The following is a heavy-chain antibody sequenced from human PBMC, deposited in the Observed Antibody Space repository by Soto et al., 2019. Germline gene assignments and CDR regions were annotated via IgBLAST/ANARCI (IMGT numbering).Heavy chain of an antibody. V-gene: IGHV3-11*01. CDR3: SREPRLADF. Sequence: PGGSLRLSCAASGFIFSDLYITWIPQAPGKGPEWVSYISGGGSTTSYADSVKGRFTISRDNAKNSLYLQMNSLTVEDTAVYYCSREPRLADFWGQGTLVTVSS. CDR1: GFIFSDLY. D-gene: IGHD6-25*01. J-gene: IGHJ4*02. CDR2: ISGGGSTT.